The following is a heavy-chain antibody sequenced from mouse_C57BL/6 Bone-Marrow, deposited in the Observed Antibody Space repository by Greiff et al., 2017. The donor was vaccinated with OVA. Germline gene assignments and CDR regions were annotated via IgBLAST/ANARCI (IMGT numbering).Heavy chain of an antibody. CDR3: ISYDVPWYFEV. V-gene: IGHV14-4*01. CDR2: IDPENGDT. CDR1: GFTIKDDY. J-gene: IGHJ1*03. D-gene: IGHD2-12*01. Sequence: VQLQQSGAELVRPGASVKLSCTASGFTIKDDYMHWVKQRPEQGLEWIGWIDPENGDTEYASKFQGKATITADTSSNTAYLQLSSLTSEDTAVDYCISYDVPWYFEVWGTGTTVTVSS.